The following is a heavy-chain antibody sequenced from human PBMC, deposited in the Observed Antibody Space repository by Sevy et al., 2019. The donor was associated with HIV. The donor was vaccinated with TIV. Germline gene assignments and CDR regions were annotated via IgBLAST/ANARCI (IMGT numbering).Heavy chain of an antibody. CDR2: ISAYNGNT. Sequence: ASVKVSCKASGYTFTSYGISWVRQAPGQGLEWMGWISAYNGNTNYAQKLQGRVTMTTDTSTSTAYMELRSLRSDDTAGYYLAGVGPSVFWVGNTLTGVFDIWGQGKLVTVSS. J-gene: IGHJ3*02. D-gene: IGHD3-3*01. CDR1: GYTFTSYG. CDR3: AGVGPSVFWVGNTLTGVFDI. V-gene: IGHV1-18*01.